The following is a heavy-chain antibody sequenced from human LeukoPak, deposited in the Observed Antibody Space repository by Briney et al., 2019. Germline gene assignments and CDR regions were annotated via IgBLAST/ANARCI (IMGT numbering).Heavy chain of an antibody. CDR2: INAGNGNT. CDR1: GYTFTSYY. CDR3: ARVTLWFGYYFDY. D-gene: IGHD3-10*01. V-gene: IGHV1-3*01. J-gene: IGHJ4*02. Sequence: ASVKVSCKASGYTFTSYYMHWVRQAPGQRLEWMGWINAGNGNTKYSQKFQGRVTITRDTSASTAYMELSSLRSEDTAVYYCARVTLWFGYYFDYWGQGTLVTVSS.